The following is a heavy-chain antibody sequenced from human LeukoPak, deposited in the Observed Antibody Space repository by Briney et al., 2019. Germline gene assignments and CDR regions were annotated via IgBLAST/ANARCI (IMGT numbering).Heavy chain of an antibody. CDR2: IYYSGST. D-gene: IGHD4-23*01. J-gene: IGHJ4*02. Sequence: PSETLSLTCAVRGGSFSGYDWVRIRQPPGKGLEWIGNIYYSGSTYYNPSLKSRVTISVDTSKNQFSLRLSSVTAADTALYYCARSDYGGIGYWGQGTLVTVSS. CDR3: ARSDYGGIGY. V-gene: IGHV4-34*01. CDR1: GGSFSGYD.